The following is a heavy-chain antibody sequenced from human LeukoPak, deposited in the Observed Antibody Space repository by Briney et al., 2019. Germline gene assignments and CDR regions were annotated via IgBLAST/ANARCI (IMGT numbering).Heavy chain of an antibody. J-gene: IGHJ4*02. D-gene: IGHD5-24*01. CDR1: GGTISSYY. Sequence: SKTLSLTCTVSGGTISSYYWSWIRQPAGKGLEWIGRIYTSGSTNYNPSLKSRVTMSVDTSKNQFSLKLSSVTAADTAVYYCARTALHGSTDYWGQGTLVTVSS. CDR3: ARTALHGSTDY. V-gene: IGHV4-4*07. CDR2: IYTSGST.